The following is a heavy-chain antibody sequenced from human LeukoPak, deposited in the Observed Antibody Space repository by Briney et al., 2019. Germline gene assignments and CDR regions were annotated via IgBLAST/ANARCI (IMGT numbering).Heavy chain of an antibody. J-gene: IGHJ4*02. D-gene: IGHD1-26*01. CDR1: GGSFSGYY. CDR2: INHSGST. CDR3: ASSRPGPRSGSYPR. V-gene: IGHV4-34*01. Sequence: PSETLSLTCAVYGGSFSGYYWSWIRQPPGKGLEWIGEINHSGSTNYNPSLKSRVTISVDTSKNQFSLKLSSVTAADTAVYYCASSRPGPRSGSYPRWGQGTLVTVPS.